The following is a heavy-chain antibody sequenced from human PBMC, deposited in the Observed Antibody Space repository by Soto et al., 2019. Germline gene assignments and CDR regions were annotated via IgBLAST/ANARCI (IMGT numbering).Heavy chain of an antibody. D-gene: IGHD2-8*02. V-gene: IGHV3-30-3*01. CDR3: ARDPPFGSHLLGSFDY. CDR2: ISYDGSNK. CDR1: GFTFSSYA. J-gene: IGHJ4*02. Sequence: GGSLRLSCAASGFTFSSYAMHWVRQAPGKGLEWVAVISYDGSNKYYADSVKGRFTISRDNSKNTLYLQMNSLRAEDTAVYYCARDPPFGSHLLGSFDYWGQGTLVTVSS.